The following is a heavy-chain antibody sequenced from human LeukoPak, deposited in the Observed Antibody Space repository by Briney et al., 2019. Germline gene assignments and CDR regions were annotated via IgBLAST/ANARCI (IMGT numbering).Heavy chain of an antibody. CDR1: GYTFTSYD. CDR2: MNPNSGNT. Sequence: ASVKVSCKASGYTFTSYDINWVRQATGQGLEGMGWMNPNSGNTGYAQKFQGRVTMNRNTSISTAYMEVSSLRSEDTAVYYCATIFWSGYLYAFDIWGQGTMVTVSS. CDR3: ATIFWSGYLYAFDI. D-gene: IGHD3-3*01. J-gene: IGHJ3*02. V-gene: IGHV1-8*01.